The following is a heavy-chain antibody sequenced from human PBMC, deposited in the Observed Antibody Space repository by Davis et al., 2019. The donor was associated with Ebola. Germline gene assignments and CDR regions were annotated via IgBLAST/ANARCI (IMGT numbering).Heavy chain of an antibody. CDR1: GFTFSSYS. CDR2: ISSSSSTI. V-gene: IGHV3-48*01. CDR3: AGAQLVRGDYYYYGMDV. D-gene: IGHD1-1*01. J-gene: IGHJ6*02. Sequence: GESLKTSCAASGFTFSSYSMNWVRQAPGKGLEWVSYISSSSSTIYYADSVKGRFTISRDNAKNSLYLQMNSLGAEDTAVYYCAGAQLVRGDYYYYGMDVWGQGTTVTVSS.